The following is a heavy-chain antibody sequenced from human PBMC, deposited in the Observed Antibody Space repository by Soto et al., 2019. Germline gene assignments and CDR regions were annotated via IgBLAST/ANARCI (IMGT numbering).Heavy chain of an antibody. CDR3: ARGWAAASGRYYYYYMDV. CDR1: GASISSGAYY. Sequence: SETLSLTCTVSGASISSGAYYWSWIRQHPGKGLEWIGEINHSGSTNYNPSLKSRVTISVDTSKNQFSLKLSSVTAADTAVYYCARGWAAASGRYYYYYMDVWGKGTTVTVSS. V-gene: IGHV4-31*03. J-gene: IGHJ6*03. CDR2: INHSGST. D-gene: IGHD2-15*01.